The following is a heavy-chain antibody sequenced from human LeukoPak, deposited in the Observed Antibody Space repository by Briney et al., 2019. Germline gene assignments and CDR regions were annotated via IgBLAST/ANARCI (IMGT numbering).Heavy chain of an antibody. J-gene: IGHJ6*02. CDR1: GGSISRYY. Sequence: PSETLSLTCTGSGGSISRYYWSWVRQPPGKGLEWIGYIYYSGSTYYNPSLKSRVTISVDTSKNQFSLKLSSVTAADTAVYYCAIGWFGELGAPYGMDVWGQGTTVTVSS. V-gene: IGHV4-59*12. CDR2: IYYSGST. D-gene: IGHD3-10*01. CDR3: AIGWFGELGAPYGMDV.